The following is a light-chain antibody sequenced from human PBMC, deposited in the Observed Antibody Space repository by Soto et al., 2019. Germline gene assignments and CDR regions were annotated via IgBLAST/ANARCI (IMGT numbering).Light chain of an antibody. CDR1: QSVTSSY. CDR3: QQYSSLPHT. Sequence: ENVLTQSPGTLSLSPGERATLSCRATQSVTSSYFAWYQQKPGQAPRLLIYGVSSRATDIPDRFSGSGSGTDFTRTISRLEPEDFVVYYCQQYSSLPHTFGEGTKLEVK. CDR2: GVS. J-gene: IGKJ2*01. V-gene: IGKV3-20*01.